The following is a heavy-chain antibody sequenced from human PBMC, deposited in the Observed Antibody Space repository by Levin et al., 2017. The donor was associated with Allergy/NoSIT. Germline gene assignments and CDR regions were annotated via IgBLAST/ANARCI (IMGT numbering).Heavy chain of an antibody. CDR2: IYSDGST. Sequence: GESLKISCAASGFSVSNHYMTLVRQGPGKGLECVSVIYSDGSTYYADSVRGRFTISRDSFRNTLSLQMNSLRDDDTAVYYCTKGHYSGVYQWGQGTLVTVSS. D-gene: IGHD2-2*01. V-gene: IGHV3-53*01. CDR3: TKGHYSGVYQ. CDR1: GFSVSNHY. J-gene: IGHJ4*02.